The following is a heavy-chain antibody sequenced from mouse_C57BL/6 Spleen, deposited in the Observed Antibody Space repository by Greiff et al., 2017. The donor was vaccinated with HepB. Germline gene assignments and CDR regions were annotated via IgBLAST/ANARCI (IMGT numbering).Heavy chain of an antibody. CDR2: INYDGSST. V-gene: IGHV5-16*01. CDR1: GFTFSDYY. D-gene: IGHD1-1*01. CDR3: ARENGSFYAMDY. J-gene: IGHJ4*01. Sequence: EVQRVESEGGLVQPGSSMKLSCTASGFTFSDYYMAWVRQVPEKGLEWVANINYDGSSTYYLDSLKSRFIISRDNAKNILYLQMSSLKSEDTATYYCARENGSFYAMDYWGQGTSVTVSS.